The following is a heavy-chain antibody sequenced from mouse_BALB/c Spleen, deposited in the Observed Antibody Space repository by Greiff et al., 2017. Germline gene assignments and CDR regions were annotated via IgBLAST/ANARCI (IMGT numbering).Heavy chain of an antibody. CDR3: ARSSTGTRFAY. J-gene: IGHJ3*01. Sequence: QVQLQQSGAELAKPGASVKMSCKASGYTFTSYWMHWVKQRPGQGLEWIGYINPSTGYTEYNQKFKDKATLTADKSSSTAYMQLSSLTSEDSAVYYCARSSTGTRFAYWGQGTLVTVSA. CDR2: INPSTGYT. CDR1: GYTFTSYW. D-gene: IGHD4-1*01. V-gene: IGHV1-7*01.